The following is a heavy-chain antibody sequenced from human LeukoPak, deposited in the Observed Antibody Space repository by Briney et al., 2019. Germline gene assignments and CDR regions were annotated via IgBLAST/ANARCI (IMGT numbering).Heavy chain of an antibody. CDR2: INPNSGGT. J-gene: IGHJ6*03. V-gene: IGHV1-2*02. CDR3: ARDRNDFYYYYYYMDV. Sequence: ASVKVSCKASGHTFTGYYMHWVRQAPGQGLEWMGWINPNSGGTNCAQKFQGRVTMTRDTSISTAYMELSRLRSDDTAVYYCARDRNDFYYYYYYMDVWGKGTTVTVSS. D-gene: IGHD1-1*01. CDR1: GHTFTGYY.